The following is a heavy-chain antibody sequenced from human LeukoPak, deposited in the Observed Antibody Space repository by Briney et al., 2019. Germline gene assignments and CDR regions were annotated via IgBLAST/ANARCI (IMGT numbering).Heavy chain of an antibody. Sequence: GGSLRLSCAASGFTFSSYEMNWVRQAPGKGLEWVSYISSSGSTIYYADSVKGRFTISRDNAKNSLYLQMNSLRAEDTAAYYCARRDGAYSHPYDYWGQGTLVTVSS. D-gene: IGHD4-23*01. CDR1: GFTFSSYE. V-gene: IGHV3-48*03. J-gene: IGHJ4*02. CDR2: ISSSGSTI. CDR3: ARRDGAYSHPYDY.